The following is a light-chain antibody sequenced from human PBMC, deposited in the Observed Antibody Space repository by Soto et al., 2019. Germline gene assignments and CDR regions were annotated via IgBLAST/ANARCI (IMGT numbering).Light chain of an antibody. J-gene: IGLJ2*01. CDR1: SSDVGDYNY. CDR3: SSSITNNMAV. Sequence: QSALTQPASVSGSPGQSITISSTGTSSDVGDYNYVSWYQQHPGKAPNLSVYEVSHRLSGVSDRFSGSKSGHTASLTISGLQDDYEADYYCSSSITNNMAVFGGGTKLTVL. V-gene: IGLV2-14*01. CDR2: EVS.